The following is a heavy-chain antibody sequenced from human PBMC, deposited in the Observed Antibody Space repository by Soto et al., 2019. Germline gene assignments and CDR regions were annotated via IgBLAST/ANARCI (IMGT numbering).Heavy chain of an antibody. D-gene: IGHD2-2*01. CDR1: GGSISSGGYS. J-gene: IGHJ4*02. CDR2: IYHSGST. Sequence: SATLSLTCAVSGGSISSGGYSWSWIRQPPGKGLEWIGYIYHSGSTYYNPSLKSRVTISVDRSKNQFSLKLSSVTAADTAVYYCARVKYQLPYFDYWGQGTLVTVSS. CDR3: ARVKYQLPYFDY. V-gene: IGHV4-30-2*01.